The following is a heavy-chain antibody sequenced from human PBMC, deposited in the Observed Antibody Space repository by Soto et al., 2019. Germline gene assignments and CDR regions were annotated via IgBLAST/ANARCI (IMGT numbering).Heavy chain of an antibody. J-gene: IGHJ5*02. CDR3: ARNPNYYDSSGYYVWFDP. CDR2: INAGNGNT. V-gene: IGHV1-3*01. Sequence: ASVKVSCKASGYTXTSYAMHWVRQAPGQRLEWMGWINAGNGNTKYSQKFQGRVTITRDTSASTAYMELSSLRSEDTAVYYCARNPNYYDSSGYYVWFDPWGQGTLVTVSS. D-gene: IGHD3-22*01. CDR1: GYTXTSYA.